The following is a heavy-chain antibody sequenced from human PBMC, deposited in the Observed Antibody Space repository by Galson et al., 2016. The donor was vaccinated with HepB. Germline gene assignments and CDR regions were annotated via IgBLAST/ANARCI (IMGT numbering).Heavy chain of an antibody. V-gene: IGHV4-39*01. CDR3: ARHPFDY. J-gene: IGHJ4*02. CDR1: GGSISSSGYY. Sequence: ETLSLTCTVSGGSISSSGYYWDWIRQPPGRGLEWIGSIYYSVNTQYNPSLKSRVTMSVDTSKNQFSLKLSSVTAADTAIHYCARHPFDYWGQGTLVTVSS. CDR2: IYYSVNT.